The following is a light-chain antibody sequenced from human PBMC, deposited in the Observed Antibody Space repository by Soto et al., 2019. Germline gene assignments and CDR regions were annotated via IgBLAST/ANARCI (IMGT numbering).Light chain of an antibody. J-gene: IGKJ2*01. CDR2: LGS. Sequence: DIVMTQSPLSLPVTPGEPASISCRSSQSLLHSNGYTYLDWYLQKPGQSPQLLIYLGSIRASGVADRFSGSVSGTDFPLKISRVEAEDVGVYYCMQALQTHYSFGQGTKLEIK. CDR3: MQALQTHYS. V-gene: IGKV2-28*01. CDR1: QSLLHSNGYTY.